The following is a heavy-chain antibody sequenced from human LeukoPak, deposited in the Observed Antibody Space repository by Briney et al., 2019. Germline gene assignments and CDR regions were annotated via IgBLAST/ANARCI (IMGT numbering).Heavy chain of an antibody. CDR3: ARGPHYYDSSGYDY. V-gene: IGHV3-74*01. CDR1: GFSFSNYW. Sequence: GGSLRLSCAASGFSFSNYWMHWVRQAPGKGLVWVSRISSDGSDTIYADSVKGRFTMSRDNAKNTLYLQMNSLRAEDTAVYYCARGPHYYDSSGYDYWGQGTLVTVSS. J-gene: IGHJ4*02. D-gene: IGHD3-22*01. CDR2: ISSDGSDT.